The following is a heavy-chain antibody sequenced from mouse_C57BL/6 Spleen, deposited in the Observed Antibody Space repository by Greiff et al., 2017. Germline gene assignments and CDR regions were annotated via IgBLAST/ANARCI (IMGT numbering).Heavy chain of an antibody. J-gene: IGHJ2*01. D-gene: IGHD2-2*01. CDR3: ARSRWLRDYFDY. CDR2: IDPSDSET. V-gene: IGHV1-52*01. CDR1: GYTFTSYW. Sequence: VQLQQSGAELVRPGSSVKLSCKASGYTFTSYWMHWVKQRPIQGLEWIGNIDPSDSETHYNQKFKDKATLTVDKSSSTAYMQLSSLTSEDSAVYYCARSRWLRDYFDYWGQGTTLTVSS.